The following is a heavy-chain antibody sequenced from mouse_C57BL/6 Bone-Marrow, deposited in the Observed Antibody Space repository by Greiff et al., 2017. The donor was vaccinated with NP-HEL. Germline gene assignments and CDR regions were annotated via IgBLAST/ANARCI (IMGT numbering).Heavy chain of an antibody. CDR3: ARRNTVVPYWYFDV. V-gene: IGHV1-54*01. D-gene: IGHD1-1*01. CDR1: GYAFTNYL. J-gene: IGHJ1*03. CDR2: INPGSGGT. Sequence: QVQLKESGAELVRPGTSVKVSCKASGYAFTNYLIEWVKQRPGQGLEWIGVINPGSGGTNYNEKFKGKATLTADKSSSTAYMQLSSLTSEDSAVYFCARRNTVVPYWYFDVWGTGTTVTVSS.